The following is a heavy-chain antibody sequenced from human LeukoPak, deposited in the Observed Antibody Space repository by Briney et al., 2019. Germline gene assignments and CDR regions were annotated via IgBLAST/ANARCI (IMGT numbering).Heavy chain of an antibody. V-gene: IGHV1-46*01. D-gene: IGHD3-16*01. Sequence: ASVKVSCKASGYSFTSHYMHWMRQAPGQGLEWMGLINPRGTATRYAESFQGRLTLTRDLSTSTDYMELSSLRSDDTAVYFCARDTSEGDYAWWFDPWGQGTLVTVAS. CDR3: ARDTSEGDYAWWFDP. CDR2: INPRGTAT. CDR1: GYSFTSHY. J-gene: IGHJ5*02.